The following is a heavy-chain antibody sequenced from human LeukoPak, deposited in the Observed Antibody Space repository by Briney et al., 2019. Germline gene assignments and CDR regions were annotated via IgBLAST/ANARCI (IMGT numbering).Heavy chain of an antibody. D-gene: IGHD2-21*02. CDR2: IYYSGST. CDR3: ARVESVVVTAIGAFDI. V-gene: IGHV4-61*01. Sequence: PSETLSLTCAVSGGSVSSGSYYWSWIRQPPGKGLEWIGYIYYSGSTNYNPSLKSRVTISVDTSKNQFSLKLSSVTAADTAVYYCARVESVVVTAIGAFDIWGQGTMVTVSS. J-gene: IGHJ3*02. CDR1: GGSVSSGSYY.